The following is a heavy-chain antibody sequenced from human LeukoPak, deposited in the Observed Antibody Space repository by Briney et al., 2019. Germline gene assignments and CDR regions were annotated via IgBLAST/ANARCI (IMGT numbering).Heavy chain of an antibody. CDR2: INPSGGST. CDR3: ARPGSSGTYFDY. D-gene: IGHD3-10*01. CDR1: GYTVTSYY. V-gene: IGHV1-46*01. Sequence: ASVKVSCKASGYTVTSYYMHWVRQAPGQGLEWMGIINPSGGSTSYAQKFQGRVTMTRDTSTSTVYMELSSLRSEDTAVYYCARPGSSGTYFDYWGQGTLVTVSS. J-gene: IGHJ4*02.